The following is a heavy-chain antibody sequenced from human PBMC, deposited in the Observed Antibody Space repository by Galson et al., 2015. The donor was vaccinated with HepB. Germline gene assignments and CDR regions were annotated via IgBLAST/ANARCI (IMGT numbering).Heavy chain of an antibody. V-gene: IGHV3-23*01. D-gene: IGHD2-2*01. CDR1: GFTFSSYA. CDR3: AKAVPAALPYYYYYGMDV. Sequence: SLRLSCAASGFTFSSYAMSWVRQAPGKGLEWVSAISGSGGSTYYADSVKGRFTISRDNSKNTLYLQMNSLRAEDTAVYYCAKAVPAALPYYYYYGMDVWGQGTTVTVSS. J-gene: IGHJ6*02. CDR2: ISGSGGST.